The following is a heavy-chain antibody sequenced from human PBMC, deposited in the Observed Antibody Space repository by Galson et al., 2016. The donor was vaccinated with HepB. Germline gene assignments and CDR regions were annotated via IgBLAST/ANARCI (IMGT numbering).Heavy chain of an antibody. D-gene: IGHD2-2*01. J-gene: IGHJ4*02. CDR3: AKTSVPYCSSTSCFDFDY. V-gene: IGHV3-23*01. CDR2: ISGSGGST. Sequence: SLRLSCAASGFTFSSYAMSWVRQAPGKGLEWVSAISGSGGSTYYADSVKGRFTISRDNSKNTLYLQMNGLRAEDTAVYYCAKTSVPYCSSTSCFDFDYWGQGTLVTVSS. CDR1: GFTFSSYA.